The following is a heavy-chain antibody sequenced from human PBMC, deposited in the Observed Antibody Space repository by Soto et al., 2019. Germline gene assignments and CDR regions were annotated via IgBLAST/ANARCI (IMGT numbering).Heavy chain of an antibody. CDR1: GGSISSGDYY. D-gene: IGHD2-2*01. V-gene: IGHV4-30-4*01. Sequence: PSETLSLTCTVSGGSISSGDYYWSWIRQPPGKGLEWIGYIYYSGSTYYNPSLKSRVTISVDTSKNQFSLKLSSVTAADTAVYYCARSPYCSSTSCPEGDGMDVWGQGTTVTVSS. CDR3: ARSPYCSSTSCPEGDGMDV. J-gene: IGHJ6*02. CDR2: IYYSGST.